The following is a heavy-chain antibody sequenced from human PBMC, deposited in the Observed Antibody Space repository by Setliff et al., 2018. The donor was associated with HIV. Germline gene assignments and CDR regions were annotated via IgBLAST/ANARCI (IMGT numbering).Heavy chain of an antibody. Sequence: GASVKVSCKASGGTFSGSAINWVRQAPGQGLEWMGRIIPVCGTANYAQKFPDRVTITTDKSTSTAYLELSSLRSDDTAVYYCAKEVATTYYYRYMDVWGTG. J-gene: IGHJ6*03. CDR3: AKEVATTYYYRYMDV. D-gene: IGHD2-21*02. CDR1: GGTFSGSA. CDR2: IIPVCGTA. V-gene: IGHV1-69*05.